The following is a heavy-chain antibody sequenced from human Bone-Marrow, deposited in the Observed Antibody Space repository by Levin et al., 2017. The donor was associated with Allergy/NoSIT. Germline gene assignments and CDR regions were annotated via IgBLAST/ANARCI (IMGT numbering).Heavy chain of an antibody. Sequence: KTSETLSLTCTVSGGSISSSTYCWGWIRQPPGKGLEWIGGIYYSGRTYYSPSLKSRVTISVDTSKNQFSLKLSSVTAADTALYYCARLPIDVGATTWIDYWGQGALVTVSS. J-gene: IGHJ4*02. D-gene: IGHD1-26*01. CDR3: ARLPIDVGATTWIDY. CDR1: GGSISSSTYC. CDR2: IYYSGRT. V-gene: IGHV4-39*01.